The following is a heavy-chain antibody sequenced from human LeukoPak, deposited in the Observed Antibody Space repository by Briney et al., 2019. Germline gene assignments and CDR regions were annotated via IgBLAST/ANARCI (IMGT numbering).Heavy chain of an antibody. CDR1: GFSFSNAW. CDR3: TTDLVITFGGVIPFDY. V-gene: IGHV3-15*01. CDR2: MKSKTDGGTT. J-gene: IGHJ4*02. Sequence: PGGSLRLSCAASGFSFSNAWMSWVRQAPGKGLEWVGRMKSKTDGGTTDYAAPVKGRFTISRDDSKNTLYLQMNSLKTEDTAVYYCTTDLVITFGGVIPFDYWGQGTLVTVSS. D-gene: IGHD3-16*02.